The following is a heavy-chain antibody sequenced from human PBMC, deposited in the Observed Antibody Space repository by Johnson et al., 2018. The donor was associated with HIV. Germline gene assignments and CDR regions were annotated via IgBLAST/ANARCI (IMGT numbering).Heavy chain of an antibody. CDR2: ISYGGNKQ. Sequence: QLVESGGGVVQPGRSLRLSCAASGFTFSSYAMHWVREPPGKGLEWVAVISYGGNKQYYVDSVEARFTISRYNSKDTLYLQMNNLTTEDTAVYSCARDFGLGELSYETVDAFDFWGPGTLVTVSS. J-gene: IGHJ3*01. CDR3: ARDFGLGELSYETVDAFDF. V-gene: IGHV3-30-3*01. D-gene: IGHD3-16*02. CDR1: GFTFSSYA.